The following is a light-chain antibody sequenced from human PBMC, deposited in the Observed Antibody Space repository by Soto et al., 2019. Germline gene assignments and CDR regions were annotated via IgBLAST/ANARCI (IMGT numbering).Light chain of an antibody. V-gene: IGLV4-69*01. CDR3: QTWGTGSVV. CDR1: SGHSNYA. J-gene: IGLJ2*01. CDR2: LNSDGSH. Sequence: QLVLTQAPSASASLGASVKLTWTVSSGHSNYAIAWHQHHPEKGPRYLMKLNSDGSHTKGDGIPDRFSGSSSGAERYLTISSLQSEDEADYYCQTWGTGSVVFGGGTKLTVL.